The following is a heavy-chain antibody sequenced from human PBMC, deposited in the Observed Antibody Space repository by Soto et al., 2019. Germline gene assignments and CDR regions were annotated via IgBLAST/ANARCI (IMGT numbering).Heavy chain of an antibody. CDR3: ARGWGYDSSDYYYAY. D-gene: IGHD3-22*01. CDR2: IIPMFGTA. CDR1: GGTFSRHA. Sequence: QVQLVQSGAEVRKPGSSVKVSCKASGGTFSRHAISWVRQAPGQGLEWMGGIIPMFGTANHAQKFQGRVTIIADESTSTAYMELRSLRSEDPAIYYCARGWGYDSSDYYYAYWGQGTVVIVSS. V-gene: IGHV1-69*01. J-gene: IGHJ4*02.